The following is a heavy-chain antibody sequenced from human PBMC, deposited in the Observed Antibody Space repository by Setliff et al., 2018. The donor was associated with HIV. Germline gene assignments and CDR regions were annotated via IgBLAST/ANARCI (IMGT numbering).Heavy chain of an antibody. CDR2: IDWDGDK. V-gene: IGHV2-70*16. CDR3: ARDSGNYAFDY. CDR1: GGSSSSHY. D-gene: IGHD1-26*01. J-gene: IGHJ4*02. Sequence: TLSLTCTVSGGSSSSHYWSWIRQPPGQGLEWLARIDWDGDKFYNASLKTRLTISKDTFKKQVILTVANVDPADTATYYCARDSGNYAFDYWGRGTLVTVSS.